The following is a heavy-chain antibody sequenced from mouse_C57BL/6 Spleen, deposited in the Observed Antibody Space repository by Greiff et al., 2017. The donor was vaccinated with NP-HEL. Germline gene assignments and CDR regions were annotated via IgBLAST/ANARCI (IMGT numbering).Heavy chain of an antibody. CDR1: GYTFTSYW. D-gene: IGHD2-12*01. CDR3: ARGRYSDWGYFDY. CDR2: IDPNSGGT. J-gene: IGHJ2*01. Sequence: VQLQQPGAELVKPGASVKLSCKASGYTFTSYWMHWVKQRPGRGLEWIGRIDPNSGGTKYNEKFKSKATLTVDKPSSTAYMQLSSLTSEDSAVYDCARGRYSDWGYFDYWGQGTTLTVSS. V-gene: IGHV1-72*01.